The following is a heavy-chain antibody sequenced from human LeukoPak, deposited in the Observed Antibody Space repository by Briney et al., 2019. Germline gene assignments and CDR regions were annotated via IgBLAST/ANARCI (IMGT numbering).Heavy chain of an antibody. V-gene: IGHV4-59*01. J-gene: IGHJ4*02. CDR2: FYYVGVT. Sequence: SETLSPTCTLSGASISSYYWTWIRQSPGRGLEWVAYFYYVGVTNHNPSLRSRVTISADTSKNQFSLKLTSVTAADTAVYFCARVGYDYSFDSWGQGTLVTVSS. D-gene: IGHD5-12*01. CDR1: GASISSYY. CDR3: ARVGYDYSFDS.